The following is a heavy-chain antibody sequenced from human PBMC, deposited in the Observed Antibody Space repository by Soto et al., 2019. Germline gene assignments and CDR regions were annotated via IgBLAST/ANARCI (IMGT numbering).Heavy chain of an antibody. CDR3: AKPHQYNWFDP. J-gene: IGHJ5*02. D-gene: IGHD2-2*01. V-gene: IGHV3-30*18. Sequence: GGSLRLSCAASGFTFSSYGMHWVRQAPGKGLEWVAVISYDRSNKYYADSVKGRFTISRDNSKNTLYLQMNSLRAEDTAVYYCAKPHQYNWFDPWGQGTLVTVSS. CDR1: GFTFSSYG. CDR2: ISYDRSNK.